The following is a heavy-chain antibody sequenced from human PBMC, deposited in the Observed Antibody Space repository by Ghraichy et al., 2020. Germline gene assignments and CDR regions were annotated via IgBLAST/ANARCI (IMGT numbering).Heavy chain of an antibody. Sequence: GGSLRLSCAASGFSSSGYNINWVRQAPGKGLEWISYISSSSKFISYADSVKARFTTSRDNAKNTLYLQMKSLRGEDTAVYYCASASRVVRFYYDDAMDVWGQGTTVTVSS. CDR3: ASASRVVRFYYDDAMDV. CDR1: GFSSSGYN. D-gene: IGHD4-23*01. J-gene: IGHJ6*02. V-gene: IGHV3-21*05. CDR2: ISSSSKFI.